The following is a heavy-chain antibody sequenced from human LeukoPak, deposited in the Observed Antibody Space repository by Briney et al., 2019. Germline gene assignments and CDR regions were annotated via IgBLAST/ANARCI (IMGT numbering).Heavy chain of an antibody. CDR3: ARQYSGRYFDY. V-gene: IGHV4-59*08. CDR2: IFYSGST. D-gene: IGHD6-19*01. J-gene: IGHJ4*02. CDR1: GGSFSGYY. Sequence: SETLSLTCAVYGGSFSGYYWSWIRQPPGKGLEWIGYIFYSGSTNYNPSLKSRVTISVDTSKIQFSLKLSSVTAADTAVYYCARQYSGRYFDYWGQGTLVTVSS.